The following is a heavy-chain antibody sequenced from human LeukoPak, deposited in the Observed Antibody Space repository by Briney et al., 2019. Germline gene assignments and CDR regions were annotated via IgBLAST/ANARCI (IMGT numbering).Heavy chain of an antibody. CDR3: VKAGLPLANDDAFDI. Sequence: GESLKISCKGSGYNFANYWIGWVRQMPGKGLEWMGIIYPDDSDIKYSPSVQGQVTISADKSINTAYLQWSSLKAADTAMYYCVKAGLPLANDDAFDIWGQGTMVTVSS. J-gene: IGHJ3*02. CDR1: GYNFANYW. CDR2: IYPDDSDI. V-gene: IGHV5-51*01. D-gene: IGHD5-12*01.